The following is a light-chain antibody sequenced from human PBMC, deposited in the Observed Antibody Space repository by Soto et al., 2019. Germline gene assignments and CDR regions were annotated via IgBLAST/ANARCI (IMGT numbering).Light chain of an antibody. CDR3: QHYNSYSEA. CDR1: QTISCW. V-gene: IGKV1-5*03. Sequence: DIQMTQSPSTLSGSVGDRVTITCRASQTISCWLAWYQQKPGKAPKPLIYKASTLKSGVPSRFSGSGSGTEFTLTISSLQPDDFATYYCQHYNSYSEAFGQGTKVQLK. J-gene: IGKJ1*01. CDR2: KAS.